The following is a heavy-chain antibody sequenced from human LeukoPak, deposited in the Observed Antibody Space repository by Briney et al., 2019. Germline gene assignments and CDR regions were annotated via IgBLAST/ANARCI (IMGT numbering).Heavy chain of an antibody. Sequence: GASVKVSYTASGYTFTSYGISWVRQAPGQGLEWMGWISAYNGNTNYAQKLQGRVTMTTDTSTSTAYMELRSLRSDDTAVYYCARGRGWLQDPLNWFDPWGQGTLVTVSS. CDR3: ARGRGWLQDPLNWFDP. CDR1: GYTFTSYG. CDR2: ISAYNGNT. D-gene: IGHD5-24*01. V-gene: IGHV1-18*01. J-gene: IGHJ5*02.